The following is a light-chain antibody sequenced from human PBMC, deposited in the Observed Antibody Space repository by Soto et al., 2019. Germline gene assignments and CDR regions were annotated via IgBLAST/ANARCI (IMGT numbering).Light chain of an antibody. V-gene: IGKV3-11*01. Sequence: EIVLTQSPATLSLSPGERATLSCRASQSVRSYLAWYQQKPGQAPRLLIYNASNRATGVPARFSGSRSGTEFTLTINSLQSEDFAVYYCQRYNNWPLTFGGGTK. CDR1: QSVRSY. CDR3: QRYNNWPLT. CDR2: NAS. J-gene: IGKJ4*01.